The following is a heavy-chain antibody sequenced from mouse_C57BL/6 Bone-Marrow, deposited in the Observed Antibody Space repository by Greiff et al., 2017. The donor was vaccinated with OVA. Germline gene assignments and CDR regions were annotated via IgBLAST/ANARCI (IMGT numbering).Heavy chain of an antibody. J-gene: IGHJ2*01. Sequence: EVKLVESGGGLVKPGGSLKLSCAASGFTFSDYGMHWVRQAPEKGLEWVAYIRSGSSTIYYADTVKGRFTISRDNAKNTLFLQMTSLRSEDTAMYYCARMITTVAYFDYWGQGTTLTVSS. CDR1: GFTFSDYG. CDR3: ARMITTVAYFDY. CDR2: IRSGSSTI. V-gene: IGHV5-17*01. D-gene: IGHD1-1*01.